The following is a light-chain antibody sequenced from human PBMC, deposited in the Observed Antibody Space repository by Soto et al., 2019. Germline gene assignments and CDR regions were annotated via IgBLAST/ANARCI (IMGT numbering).Light chain of an antibody. V-gene: IGKV3-15*01. CDR2: GAS. CDR1: QSVSSN. Sequence: EIVMTQSPATLSVSPGERATLSCRASQSVSSNLAWYQQKPGQAPTLLIYGASARATGIPARFIGSGSGTEFTLTISSLQSEDFAVYYCQHYNNWPFTFGHGTKLEI. J-gene: IGKJ2*01. CDR3: QHYNNWPFT.